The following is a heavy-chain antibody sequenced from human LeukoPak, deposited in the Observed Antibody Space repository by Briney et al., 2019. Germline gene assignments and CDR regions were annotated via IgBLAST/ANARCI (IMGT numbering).Heavy chain of an antibody. D-gene: IGHD6-13*01. CDR3: ARDATTAVGWVYMDV. Sequence: PGGSLRLSCTASKFTISNYWMSWVRQAPGKGLEWVANIKQDGSEKYYVDSVKGRFTISRDNAKNSLYLQMNSLRAEDTAVYYCARDATTAVGWVYMDVWGKGTTVTISS. V-gene: IGHV3-7*01. CDR1: KFTISNYW. J-gene: IGHJ6*03. CDR2: IKQDGSEK.